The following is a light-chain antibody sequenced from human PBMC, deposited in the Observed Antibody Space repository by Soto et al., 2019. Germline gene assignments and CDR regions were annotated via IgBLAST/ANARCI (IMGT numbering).Light chain of an antibody. V-gene: IGKV3-15*01. J-gene: IGKJ5*01. CDR2: AAS. CDR3: QQRSNWPPIT. Sequence: ETVMSQSPATLSVSPGERATLSCRASQSVGSNLAWYQQKPGQAPRLLIYAASTRATDIPARFSGSGSGTEFTLTISSLQSEDFAVYYCQQRSNWPPITFGQGTRLEI. CDR1: QSVGSN.